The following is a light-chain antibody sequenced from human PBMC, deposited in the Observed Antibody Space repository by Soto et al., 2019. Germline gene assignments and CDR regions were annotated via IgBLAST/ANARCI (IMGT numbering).Light chain of an antibody. CDR3: SSYAGSNNFGVL. V-gene: IGLV2-8*01. J-gene: IGLJ2*01. CDR2: EVT. Sequence: QSVLTQPPSASGSPGXSVTISCTGTSSDVGSYNFVSWYQQHTGKAPKLIIYEVTKRPSGVPDRXSGSKSDNTASLTVSGLQAEDEADYYCSSYAGSNNFGVLFGGGTKLTVL. CDR1: SSDVGSYNF.